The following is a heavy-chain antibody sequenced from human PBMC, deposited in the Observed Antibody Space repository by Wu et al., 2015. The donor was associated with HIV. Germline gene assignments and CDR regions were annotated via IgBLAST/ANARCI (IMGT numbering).Heavy chain of an antibody. Sequence: QVQLVQSGAEVKKPGASVKVSCKASGYTFLSYGITWVRQAPGQGLQWMGWISAYSGKTNYEQKFQDRVTMTTDTSTSTAYMELRSLRPDDTAVFYCARGLRSLDVWGKGPRSSSPQ. J-gene: IGHJ6*04. CDR2: ISAYSGKT. CDR1: GYTFLSYG. D-gene: IGHD4-17*01. CDR3: ARGLRSLDV. V-gene: IGHV1-18*01.